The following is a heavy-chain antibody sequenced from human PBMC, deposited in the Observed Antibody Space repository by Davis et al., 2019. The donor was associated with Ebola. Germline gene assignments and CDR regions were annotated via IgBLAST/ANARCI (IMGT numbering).Heavy chain of an antibody. J-gene: IGHJ2*01. Sequence: GSLRLSCAASGFTFSSYGMHWVRQPQGKGLEWIGEIYHSGSTNYNPSLKSRVTISVDKSKNQFSLKLNSVTAADTAVYYCARRYSSGWYSSWYFDLWGRGTLVTVSS. CDR2: IYHSGST. CDR1: GFTFSSYG. V-gene: IGHV4-4*02. D-gene: IGHD6-19*01. CDR3: ARRYSSGWYSSWYFDL.